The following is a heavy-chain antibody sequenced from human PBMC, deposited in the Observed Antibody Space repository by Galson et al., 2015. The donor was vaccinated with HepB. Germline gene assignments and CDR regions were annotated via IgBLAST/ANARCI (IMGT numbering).Heavy chain of an antibody. CDR3: AKGAILGATPHYFDF. J-gene: IGHJ4*02. D-gene: IGHD3-16*01. CDR1: GFTFSNYG. V-gene: IGHV3-33*06. CDR2: IWSDGSNQ. Sequence: SLRLSCAASGFTFSNYGMHWVRQAPGKGLEWLAVIWSDGSNQYYADSVKGRFTISRDNSKSTLYLQMNSLRAEDTAVYYCAKGAILGATPHYFDFWGQGTLVPVSS.